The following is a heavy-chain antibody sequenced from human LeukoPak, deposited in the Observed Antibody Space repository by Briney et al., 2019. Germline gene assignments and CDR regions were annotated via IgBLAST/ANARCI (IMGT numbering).Heavy chain of an antibody. CDR1: GYTFTSYD. J-gene: IGHJ5*02. Sequence: ASVKVSCKASGYTFTSYDIHWVRQATGQGLEWMGWMNPNSGSTDYAQKFQGRVTMTRNTSITTAYMELSSLTSEDTAVYFCARSGANWFDPWGQRTQVTVSS. CDR3: ARSGANWFDP. CDR2: MNPNSGST. D-gene: IGHD6-25*01. V-gene: IGHV1-8*01.